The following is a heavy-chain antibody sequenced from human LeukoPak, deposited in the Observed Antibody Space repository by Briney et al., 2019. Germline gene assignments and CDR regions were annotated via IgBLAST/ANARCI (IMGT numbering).Heavy chain of an antibody. Sequence: GGSLRLSCAASGFTFSSYWMPWVRQAPGKGLVWVSRINSDGSSTSYADSVKGRSTISRDNAKNTLYLQMNSLRAEDTAVYYCARGRIVVVPAPRSGWFDPWGQGTLVTVSS. CDR3: ARGRIVVVPAPRSGWFDP. CDR2: INSDGSST. D-gene: IGHD2-2*01. V-gene: IGHV3-74*01. CDR1: GFTFSSYW. J-gene: IGHJ5*02.